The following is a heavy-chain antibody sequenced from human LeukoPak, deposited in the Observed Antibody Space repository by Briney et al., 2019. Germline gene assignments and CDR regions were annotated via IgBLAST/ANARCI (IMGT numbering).Heavy chain of an antibody. CDR3: ARVRRPWGPVLGIRNWYFDL. Sequence: ASVKVSCTASGYTFTSYDLNWVRQAAGQGLEWMGWMNPNSGNTGYAQKFQGRVTMTRNTSISTAYMELSSLRSEDTAVYYCARVRRPWGPVLGIRNWYFDLWGRGTLVTVSS. CDR1: GYTFTSYD. CDR2: MNPNSGNT. J-gene: IGHJ2*01. V-gene: IGHV1-8*01. D-gene: IGHD7-27*01.